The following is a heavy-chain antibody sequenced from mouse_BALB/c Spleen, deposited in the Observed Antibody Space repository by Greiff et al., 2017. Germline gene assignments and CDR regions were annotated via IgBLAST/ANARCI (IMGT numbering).Heavy chain of an antibody. J-gene: IGHJ4*01. CDR1: GYSITSGYY. CDR3: ARDNYRYVVYAMDY. D-gene: IGHD2-14*01. V-gene: IGHV3-6*02. Sequence: EVQLQESGPGLVKPSQSLSLTCSVTGYSITSGYYWNWIRQFPGNKLEWMGYISYDGSNNYNPSLKNRISITRDTSKNQFFLKLNSVTTEDTATYYCARDNYRYVVYAMDYWGQGTSVTVSS. CDR2: ISYDGSN.